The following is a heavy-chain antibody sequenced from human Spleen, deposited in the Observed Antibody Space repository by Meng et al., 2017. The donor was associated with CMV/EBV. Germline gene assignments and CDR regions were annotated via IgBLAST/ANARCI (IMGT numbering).Heavy chain of an antibody. CDR2: SYNGGSSS. Sequence: GESLKISCTASGFAFSSFAMSWVRQAPGKGLEWVSISYNGGSSSYSTDSVRGRFTISRDDSMNTLYLQMNRLRGEDTAVYYCAKDNFYGGGYDYYYGMDVWGQGTTVTVSS. CDR1: GFAFSSFA. V-gene: IGHV3-23*03. J-gene: IGHJ6*02. CDR3: AKDNFYGGGYDYYYGMDV. D-gene: IGHD2/OR15-2a*01.